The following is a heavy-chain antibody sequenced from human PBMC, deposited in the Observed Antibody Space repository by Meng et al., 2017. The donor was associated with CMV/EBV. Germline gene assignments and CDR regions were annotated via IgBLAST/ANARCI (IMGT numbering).Heavy chain of an antibody. J-gene: IGHJ4*02. D-gene: IGHD1-14*01. V-gene: IGHV4-30-4*08. CDR2: IYYSGST. CDR3: ARVTSRVAGAFDY. CDR1: GGSTSSGDYY. Sequence: QQQQQESGPGQVKPPQTLFHTCTVAGGSTSSGDYYWSWIRQPPGKGLEWIGYIYYSGSTYYNPSLKSRVTISVDTSKNQFSLKLSSVTAADTAVYYCARVTSRVAGAFDYWGQGTLVTVSS.